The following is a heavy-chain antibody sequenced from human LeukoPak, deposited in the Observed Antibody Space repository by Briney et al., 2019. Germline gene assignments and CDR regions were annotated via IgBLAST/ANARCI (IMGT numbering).Heavy chain of an antibody. CDR2: IYSGGSA. J-gene: IGHJ3*02. CDR1: GFTVSSNY. Sequence: PGGSLRLSRAASGFTVSSNYMSWVRQAPGKGLEWVSVIYSGGSAYYADSVKDRFTISRGNSKNTLYLQMNSLRAEDTAVYYCARGSHAVREAFDIWGQGKMVTVSS. V-gene: IGHV3-66*02. D-gene: IGHD2-2*01. CDR3: ARGSHAVREAFDI.